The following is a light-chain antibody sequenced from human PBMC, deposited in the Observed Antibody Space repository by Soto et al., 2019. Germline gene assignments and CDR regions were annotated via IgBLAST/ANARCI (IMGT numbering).Light chain of an antibody. Sequence: DIQMTQSPSSLSVSIGDTITITCRSSQSISVYLNWYQKKPGTPPKLLIYAPSNLQSGVPSRFIGRGSGTHLTLTISSLQPEDFASYYCQQTYRIPYTFCQGTTLDI. CDR1: QSISVY. J-gene: IGKJ2*01. CDR3: QQTYRIPYT. V-gene: IGKV1-39*01. CDR2: APS.